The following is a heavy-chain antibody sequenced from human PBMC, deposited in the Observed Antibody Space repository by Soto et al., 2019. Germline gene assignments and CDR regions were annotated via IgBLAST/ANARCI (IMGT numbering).Heavy chain of an antibody. CDR3: AKDRPRIVGAPFDY. CDR2: ISGSGGST. Sequence: EVQLLESGGGLVQPGGSLRLSCSASGFTFRTYSMSWVRQAPGKGLEWVSAISGSGGSTYYADSVKGRFTISRDNSKNTLYLQMNSLRAEDTAVYYCAKDRPRIVGAPFDYWGQGTLVTVSS. D-gene: IGHD1-26*01. J-gene: IGHJ4*02. V-gene: IGHV3-23*01. CDR1: GFTFRTYS.